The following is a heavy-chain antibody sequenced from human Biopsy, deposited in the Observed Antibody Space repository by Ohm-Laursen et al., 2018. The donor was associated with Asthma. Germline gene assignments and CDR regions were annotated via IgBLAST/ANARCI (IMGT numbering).Heavy chain of an antibody. CDR3: ARHGHRWDTYADF. V-gene: IGHV4-34*01. CDR1: GGSFSSNY. Sequence: GTLSLTCTVYGGSFSSNYWSWIRQTPGKGLEWLGDTHHSGCTNYNPSLSSRLTLSVDTSKNQFSLRLTSVTAADTAVYYCARHGHRWDTYADFWGQGTLVTVSS. D-gene: IGHD2-2*01. CDR2: THHSGCT. J-gene: IGHJ4*02.